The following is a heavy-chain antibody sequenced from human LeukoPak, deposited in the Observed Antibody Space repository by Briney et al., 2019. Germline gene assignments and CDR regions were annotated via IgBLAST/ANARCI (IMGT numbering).Heavy chain of an antibody. Sequence: PGGSLRLSCAASGFTFSNAWMSWVRQAPGKGLEWVANIKQDGSEKYYVDSVKGRFTISRDNAKNSLYLQMNSLRAEDTAVYYCARDKDYGGNDYWGQGTLVTVSS. J-gene: IGHJ4*02. D-gene: IGHD4-23*01. CDR2: IKQDGSEK. CDR1: GFTFSNAW. V-gene: IGHV3-7*01. CDR3: ARDKDYGGNDY.